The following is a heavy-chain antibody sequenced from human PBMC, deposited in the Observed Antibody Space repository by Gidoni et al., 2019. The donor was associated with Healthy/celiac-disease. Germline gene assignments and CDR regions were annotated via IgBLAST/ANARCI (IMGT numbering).Heavy chain of an antibody. Sequence: QVQLVESGGGVVHPGRSLRLSCAASGFTFSSSAMHWVRQAPGKGLEWVAVISYDGSNKYYADSVKGRFTISRDNSKNTLYLQMNSLRAEDTAVYYCARVSHPIDFWSGRGYFDYWGQGTLVTVSS. CDR2: ISYDGSNK. J-gene: IGHJ4*02. CDR1: GFTFSSSA. D-gene: IGHD3-3*01. V-gene: IGHV3-30-3*01. CDR3: ARVSHPIDFWSGRGYFDY.